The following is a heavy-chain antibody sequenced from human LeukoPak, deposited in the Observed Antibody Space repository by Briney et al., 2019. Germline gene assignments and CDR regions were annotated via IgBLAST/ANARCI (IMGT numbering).Heavy chain of an antibody. Sequence: SGPTLVKPTQTLTPTCTFSGFSLSTNGGGVGWIRQPPGKALECLALIYWDDEKRYHPSLQTKLTITKDTSKNQVVLTLTNMEPVDTVTYYYAHRFDTYMSPLHLDYWGQGTLVIVSS. CDR2: IYWDDEK. CDR1: GFSLSTNGGG. D-gene: IGHD5-18*01. V-gene: IGHV2-5*02. CDR3: AHRFDTYMSPLHLDY. J-gene: IGHJ4*02.